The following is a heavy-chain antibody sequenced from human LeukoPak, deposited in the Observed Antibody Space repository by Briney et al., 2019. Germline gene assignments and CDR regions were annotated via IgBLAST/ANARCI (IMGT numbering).Heavy chain of an antibody. CDR2: ISAYNGNT. CDR1: GYTFTSYG. J-gene: IGHJ5*02. V-gene: IGHV1-18*01. Sequence: ASVKVSCKASGYTFTSYGISWVRQAPGQGLEWMGWISAYNGNTNYAQKLQGSVTMTTDTSTSTAYMELRSLRSDDTAVYYCARDRCSGGSCYSGPWGQGTLVTVSS. CDR3: ARDRCSGGSCYSGP. D-gene: IGHD2-15*01.